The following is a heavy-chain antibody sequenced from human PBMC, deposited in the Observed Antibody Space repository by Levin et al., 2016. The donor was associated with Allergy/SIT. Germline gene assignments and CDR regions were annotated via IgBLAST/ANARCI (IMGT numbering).Heavy chain of an antibody. CDR3: ASLDDYYYGSGSYDV. V-gene: IGHV3-48*03. CDR2: ISSSGSTI. D-gene: IGHD3-10*01. Sequence: GGSLRLSCAASGFTFSSYEMNWVRQAPGKGLEWVSYISSSGSTIYYADSVKGRFTISRDNAKNSLYLQMNSLRAEDTAVYYCASLDDYYYGSGSYDVWGQGTTVTVSS. CDR1: GFTFSSYE. J-gene: IGHJ6*02.